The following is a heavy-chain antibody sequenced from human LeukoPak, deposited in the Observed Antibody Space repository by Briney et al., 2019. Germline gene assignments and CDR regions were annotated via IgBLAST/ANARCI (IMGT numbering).Heavy chain of an antibody. CDR2: ISSSSSYI. V-gene: IGHV3-21*04. Sequence: GGSLRLSCAASGFTFSSYSMNWVRQAPGKGLEWVSSISSSSSYIYYADSVKGRFTISRDNSENTLSLQMNSLRADDTAIYYCAKSCNSGNCYYNYWGQGTLVTVSS. D-gene: IGHD2/OR15-2a*01. CDR1: GFTFSSYS. CDR3: AKSCNSGNCYYNY. J-gene: IGHJ4*02.